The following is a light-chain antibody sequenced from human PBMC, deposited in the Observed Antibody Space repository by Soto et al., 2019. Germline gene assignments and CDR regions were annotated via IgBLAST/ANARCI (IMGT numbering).Light chain of an antibody. J-gene: IGKJ1*01. CDR3: LQYHNLWA. CDR2: RAS. CDR1: HNIYYN. Sequence: ILMTQYTATVSVSPGASATLSSRASHNIYYNVAWYQHRPGQAPRLLIYRASTRAPGVPARFSGSGSGTEFTLTIISLQPEDFTVYSCLQYHNLWAFGQVTKV. V-gene: IGKV3-15*01.